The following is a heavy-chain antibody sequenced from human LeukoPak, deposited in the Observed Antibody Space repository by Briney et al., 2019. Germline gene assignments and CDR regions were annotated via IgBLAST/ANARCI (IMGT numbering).Heavy chain of an antibody. CDR2: FYYTGNT. V-gene: IGHV4-39*01. J-gene: IGHJ4*02. D-gene: IGHD5-12*01. CDR3: AVIVATSWDY. CDR1: GDSVSSTTYY. Sequence: TSSETLSLTCTVSGDSVSSTTYYWGWIRQPPGKGLEWIGRFYYTGNTYYNPSLKSRVTISVDTSKNQFSLKVNSVTAADTAVYYCAVIVATSWDYWGLGTLVTVSS.